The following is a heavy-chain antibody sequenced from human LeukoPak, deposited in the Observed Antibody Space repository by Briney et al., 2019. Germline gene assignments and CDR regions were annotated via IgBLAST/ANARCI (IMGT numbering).Heavy chain of an antibody. CDR1: GFTFSSYG. V-gene: IGHV3-30*02. J-gene: IGHJ4*02. CDR2: IRYDGSNK. D-gene: IGHD3-22*01. Sequence: GGSLRLSCAASGFTFSSYGMHWVRQAPGKGLEWVAFIRYDGSNKYYADSVKGRFTISRDNSKNTLYLQMNSLRAEDTAVYYCARGGYPYTYFDYWGQGALVTVSS. CDR3: ARGGYPYTYFDY.